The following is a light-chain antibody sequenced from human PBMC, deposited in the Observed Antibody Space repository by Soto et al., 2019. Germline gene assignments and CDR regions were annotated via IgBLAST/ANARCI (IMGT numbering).Light chain of an antibody. Sequence: IVMTQSPATLSVSPGERAALSCRASQTVRYDYLAWYQQKPCQAPRLLIYDVSYRATGIPVRFSGSGSGTDFTLTISSLEPEDFAVYYCQQRSDWLPITFGQGTRLEIK. CDR2: DVS. V-gene: IGKV3-11*01. CDR1: QTVRYDY. J-gene: IGKJ5*01. CDR3: QQRSDWLPIT.